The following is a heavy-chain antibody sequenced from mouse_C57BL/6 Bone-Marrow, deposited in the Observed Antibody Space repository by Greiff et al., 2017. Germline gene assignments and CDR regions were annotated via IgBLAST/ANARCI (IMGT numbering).Heavy chain of an antibody. CDR2: IDPETGGT. CDR1: GYTFTDYE. V-gene: IGHV1-15*01. J-gene: IGHJ2*01. D-gene: IGHD3-1*01. CDR3: TRSGLFRYFDY. Sequence: QVQLQQSGAELVRPGASVTLSCKASGYTFTDYEMHWVKQTPVHGLEWIGAIDPETGGTAYNQKFKGKAILTADKSSSTAYMELRRLTSEDSAVYYCTRSGLFRYFDYWGQGTTLTVSS.